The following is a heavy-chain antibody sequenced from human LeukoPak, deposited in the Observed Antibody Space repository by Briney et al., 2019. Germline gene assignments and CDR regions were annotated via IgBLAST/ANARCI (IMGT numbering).Heavy chain of an antibody. CDR1: GFTFSSYG. Sequence: GRSLRLSCAASGFTFSSYGMHWVRQAPGKGLEWVAVISYDGSNKYYADSVKGRFTISRDNSKNTLYLQMNSLRAEDTAVYYCARDLANFGLDPWGQGTLVTVSS. J-gene: IGHJ5*02. CDR2: ISYDGSNK. CDR3: ARDLANFGLDP. D-gene: IGHD3-16*01. V-gene: IGHV3-30*03.